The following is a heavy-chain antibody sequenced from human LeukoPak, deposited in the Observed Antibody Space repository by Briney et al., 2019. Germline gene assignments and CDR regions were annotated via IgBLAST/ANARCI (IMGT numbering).Heavy chain of an antibody. Sequence: GGSLRLSCAASGNYWMHWVRQAPGKGLVWVSRINSDGSWISYADSVKGRFTISKDNAKNTVYLRMNNLRAEDTAVYYCVSFYETYWGRGTLVTVSS. D-gene: IGHD2-2*01. J-gene: IGHJ4*02. CDR1: GNYW. V-gene: IGHV3-74*01. CDR3: VSFYETY. CDR2: INSDGSWI.